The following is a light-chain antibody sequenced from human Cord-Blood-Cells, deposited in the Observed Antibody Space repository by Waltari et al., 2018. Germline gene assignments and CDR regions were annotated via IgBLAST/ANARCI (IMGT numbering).Light chain of an antibody. Sequence: QSALTQPASVSGSPGQSITISCTGTSRDVGGYNYVSWYQQHPGKAPKLMIYDVSNRPSGVSNRFPGSKSGNTASLTISGLQAEDEADYYCSSYTSSSTNWVFGGGTKLTVL. J-gene: IGLJ3*02. CDR2: DVS. CDR3: SSYTSSSTNWV. V-gene: IGLV2-14*01. CDR1: SRDVGGYNY.